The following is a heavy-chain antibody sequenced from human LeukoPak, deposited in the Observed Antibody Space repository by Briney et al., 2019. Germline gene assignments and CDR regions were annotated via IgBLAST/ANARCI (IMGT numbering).Heavy chain of an antibody. V-gene: IGHV4-30-2*01. CDR1: GGSISSGGYS. CDR3: ARGQGGYGPPGAFDI. CDR2: IYHSGST. Sequence: SQTLSLTCAVSGGSISSGGYSWSWIRQPPGKGLEWIGYIYHSGSTYYNPSLKSRVTISVDTSKNQFSLKLSSVTAADTAVYYCARGQGGYGPPGAFDIWGQGTMVTVSS. J-gene: IGHJ3*02. D-gene: IGHD5-12*01.